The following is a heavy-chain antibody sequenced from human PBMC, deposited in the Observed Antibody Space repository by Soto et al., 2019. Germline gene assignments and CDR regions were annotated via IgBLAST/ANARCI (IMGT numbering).Heavy chain of an antibody. CDR2: IYYSGST. CDR1: GGSISSYY. V-gene: IGHV4-59*01. CDR3: AAHPVKQWLVRAWFDP. D-gene: IGHD6-19*01. Sequence: SETLSLTYTVSGGSISSYYWSWIRQPPGKGLEWIGYIYYSGSTNCNPSLKSRLTISVDTSKNQFSLKLSSVTAADTAVYYCAAHPVKQWLVRAWFDPWGQGTLVTVSS. J-gene: IGHJ5*02.